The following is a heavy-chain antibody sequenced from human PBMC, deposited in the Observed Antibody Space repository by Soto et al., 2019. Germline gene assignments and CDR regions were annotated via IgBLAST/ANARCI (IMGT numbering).Heavy chain of an antibody. CDR3: ARLGGYVSVGYYYLWDS. CDR2: INHSGST. D-gene: IGHD3-22*01. V-gene: IGHV4-39*01. CDR1: DGSMNSDSSY. Sequence: QLQLQESGPGLVKPSETLSLTCRVSDGSMNSDSSYWGWIRQPPGKGLEWIGVINHSGSTYHNLSIQGRVPISVDASRNQFSLKLTSMTAADTAVYYCARLGGYVSVGYYYLWDSWGQGTLVTVSS. J-gene: IGHJ4*02.